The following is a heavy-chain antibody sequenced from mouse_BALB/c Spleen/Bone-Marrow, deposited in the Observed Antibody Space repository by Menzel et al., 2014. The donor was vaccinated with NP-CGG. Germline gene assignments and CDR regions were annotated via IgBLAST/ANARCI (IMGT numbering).Heavy chain of an antibody. CDR2: IHPGDGDT. D-gene: IGHD2-1*01. Sequence: VQLQQSGAELVRPGSSVKISCKASGYTFTNFWMNWVKQRPGQGLEWIGQIHPGDGDTNNNGKFEGKATLTTDKSSSTAYMQLSSLSSEDSAVYFCARVCYGNLDYWGQGTTLTVSS. CDR3: ARVCYGNLDY. V-gene: IGHV1-80*01. CDR1: GYTFTNFW. J-gene: IGHJ2*01.